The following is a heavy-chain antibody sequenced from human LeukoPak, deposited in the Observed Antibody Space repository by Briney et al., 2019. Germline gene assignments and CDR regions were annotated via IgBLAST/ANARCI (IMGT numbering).Heavy chain of an antibody. Sequence: ASVKVSCKASGYTFTSYDINWVRQATGQGLEWMGWMNPNSGNTGYAQKFQGRVTITADESTSTAYMELSSLRSEDTAVYYCARGLYRGYDILTGYYPWTIDYWGQGTLVTVSS. V-gene: IGHV1-8*03. D-gene: IGHD3-9*01. CDR2: MNPNSGNT. CDR3: ARGLYRGYDILTGYYPWTIDY. CDR1: GYTFTSYD. J-gene: IGHJ4*02.